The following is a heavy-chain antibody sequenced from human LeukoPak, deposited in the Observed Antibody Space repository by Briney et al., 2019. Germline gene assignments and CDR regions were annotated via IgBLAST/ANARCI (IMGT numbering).Heavy chain of an antibody. Sequence: ASVKVSCKASGYTFTSYGISWVRQAPGQGLEWMGWISAYTGNTNYAQKLQGRVTMTTDTSTSTAYMELRSLRSDDTAVYYCARATCSGGSCYQGYYGMDVWGQGTTVTVSS. CDR2: ISAYTGNT. CDR3: ARATCSGGSCYQGYYGMDV. D-gene: IGHD2-15*01. V-gene: IGHV1-18*01. CDR1: GYTFTSYG. J-gene: IGHJ6*02.